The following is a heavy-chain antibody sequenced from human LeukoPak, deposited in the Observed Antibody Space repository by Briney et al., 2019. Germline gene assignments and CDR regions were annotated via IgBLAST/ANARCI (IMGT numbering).Heavy chain of an antibody. CDR1: GGSFSGYY. V-gene: IGHV4-34*01. CDR3: ARGGGITIFGVVMAFDY. J-gene: IGHJ4*02. CDR2: IIHSGST. Sequence: SETLSLTCAVYGGSFSGYYWSWIRQPPGKGLEWIGEIIHSGSTNYNPSLKSRVTISVDTSKNQFSLKLSSVTAADTAVYYCARGGGITIFGVVMAFDYWGQGTLVTVS. D-gene: IGHD3-3*01.